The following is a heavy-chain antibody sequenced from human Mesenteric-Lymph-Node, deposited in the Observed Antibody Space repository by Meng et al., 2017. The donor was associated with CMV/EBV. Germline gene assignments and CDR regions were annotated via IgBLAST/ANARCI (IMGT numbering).Heavy chain of an antibody. J-gene: IGHJ5*02. CDR2: INPHSGGT. CDR3: ARGAVAGTNWLDP. D-gene: IGHD6-19*01. CDR1: GYTFTDYS. Sequence: CKASGYTFTDYSMHWVRQAPGQGLEWMGRINPHSGGTNYPQSFQGRVTLTRDTSISTAYMELSGLRSDDTAVYYCARGAVAGTNWLDPWGQGTLVTVSS. V-gene: IGHV1-2*06.